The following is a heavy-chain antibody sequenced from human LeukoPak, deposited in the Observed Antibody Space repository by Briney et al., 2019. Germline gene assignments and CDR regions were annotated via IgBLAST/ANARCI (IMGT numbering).Heavy chain of an antibody. Sequence: GRSLRLSCAASGFTFDDYAMHWVRQAPGKGLEWVSGISWNSGSIGYADSVKGRFTISSDNAKNSLYLQMNSLRAEDTALYYCAKGLYYYDSSGNTFDYWGQGTLVTVSS. D-gene: IGHD3-22*01. J-gene: IGHJ4*02. CDR2: ISWNSGSI. CDR1: GFTFDDYA. CDR3: AKGLYYYDSSGNTFDY. V-gene: IGHV3-9*01.